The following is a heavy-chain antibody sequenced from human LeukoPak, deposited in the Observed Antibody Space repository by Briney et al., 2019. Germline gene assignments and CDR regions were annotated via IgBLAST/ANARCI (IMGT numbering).Heavy chain of an antibody. CDR3: ARGILDATYYYYYYMDV. Sequence: ASVKVSCKASGYTFTGYYMHWVRQAPGQGLEWMGWINPNSGGTNYAQKFQGRVTMTTDTSTSTAYMELRSLRSDDTAVYYCARGILDATYYYYYYMDVWGKGTTVTVSS. CDR2: INPNSGGT. J-gene: IGHJ6*03. D-gene: IGHD1-1*01. V-gene: IGHV1-2*02. CDR1: GYTFTGYY.